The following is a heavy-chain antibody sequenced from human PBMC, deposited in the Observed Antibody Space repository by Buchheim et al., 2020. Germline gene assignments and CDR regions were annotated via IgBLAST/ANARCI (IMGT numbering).Heavy chain of an antibody. V-gene: IGHV3-72*01. CDR1: GFTFSDHY. CDR3: ASELSPFYYYYGMDV. D-gene: IGHD2-2*01. J-gene: IGHJ6*02. Sequence: EVQLVESGGGLVQPGGSLRLSCAASGFTFSDHYMDWVRQAPGKGLEWVGRTRNKANSYTTEYAASVKGRFTISRDDSKNSLYLQMNSLKTEDTAVYYCASELSPFYYYYGMDVWGQGTT. CDR2: TRNKANSYTT.